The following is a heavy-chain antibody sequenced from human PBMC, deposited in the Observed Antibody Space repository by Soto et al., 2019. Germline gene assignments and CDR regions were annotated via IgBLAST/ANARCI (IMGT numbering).Heavy chain of an antibody. V-gene: IGHV3-23*04. CDR1: GFTFSSYA. CDR3: AKDDSRVTMIVVVTRSFDY. Sequence: VQLVESGGGVVQPGRSLRLSCAASGFTFSSYAMHWVRQAPGKGLEWVSAISGSGGSTYYADSVKGRFTISRDNSKNTLYLQMNSLRAEDTAVYYCAKDDSRVTMIVVVTRSFDYWGQGTLVTVSS. D-gene: IGHD3-22*01. J-gene: IGHJ4*02. CDR2: ISGSGGST.